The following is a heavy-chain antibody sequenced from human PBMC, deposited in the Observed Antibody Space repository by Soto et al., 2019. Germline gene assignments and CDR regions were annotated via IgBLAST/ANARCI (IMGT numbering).Heavy chain of an antibody. J-gene: IGHJ6*03. Sequence: QVQLQESGPGLVKPSETLSLTCTVSGVSISSSYWSWIRQPPGKGLERIGYTYNSGSTNFNPSLTSPVTISVDAPRNRVSLGLSSVTAADPAVYYCARDRALCSGRRCYSPPDYFYYMDGWGKGATVTVS. CDR2: TYNSGST. V-gene: IGHV4-59*01. CDR1: GVSISSSY. D-gene: IGHD2-15*01. CDR3: ARDRALCSGRRCYSPPDYFYYMDG.